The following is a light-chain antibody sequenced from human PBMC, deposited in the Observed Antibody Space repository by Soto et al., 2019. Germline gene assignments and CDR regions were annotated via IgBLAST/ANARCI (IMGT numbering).Light chain of an antibody. CDR3: QQYYSTLYT. CDR2: WAS. V-gene: IGKV4-1*01. CDR1: QSVLYSSNKKNY. Sequence: DIVMTQSPDSLAVSLGERATINCKSSQSVLYSSNKKNYLAWYQQQPGQPPKLLIYWASTRESGVPDRFSGSGSGTDFTLTISSLQAEDVAVYYCQQYYSTLYTFGQGTKLEIK. J-gene: IGKJ2*01.